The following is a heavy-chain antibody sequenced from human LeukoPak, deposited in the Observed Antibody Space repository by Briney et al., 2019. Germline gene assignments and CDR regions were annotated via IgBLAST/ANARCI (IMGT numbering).Heavy chain of an antibody. D-gene: IGHD3-22*01. CDR3: ARELYDSSGHWDY. J-gene: IGHJ4*02. CDR2: ISSSSSYI. V-gene: IGHV3-21*01. CDR1: GFTFSSYS. Sequence: PGGSLRLSCAASGFTFSSYSMNWVRQAPGKGLEWVSSISSSSSYIYYADSVKGRFTISRDNAKNSLYLQMNSLRAEDTAVYYCARELYDSSGHWDYWGQGTLVTVSS.